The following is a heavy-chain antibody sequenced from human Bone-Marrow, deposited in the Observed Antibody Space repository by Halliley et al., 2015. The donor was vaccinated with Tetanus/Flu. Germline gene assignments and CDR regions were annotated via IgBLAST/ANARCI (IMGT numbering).Heavy chain of an antibody. D-gene: IGHD3-22*01. CDR3: ARYVDYYDSRAPPPFQY. Sequence: QLVQSGAEVKKPGSSLKISCKASGGTFSSSAINWVRLAPGQGLEWMGGIIPIFDTPEYAQKFQGRVTISADESTSTAYMELTSWRSEAPPPYFCARYVDYYDSRAPPPFQYWGQGTLVTVSS. CDR2: IIPIFDTP. CDR1: GGTFSSSA. V-gene: IGHV1-69*01. J-gene: IGHJ4*02.